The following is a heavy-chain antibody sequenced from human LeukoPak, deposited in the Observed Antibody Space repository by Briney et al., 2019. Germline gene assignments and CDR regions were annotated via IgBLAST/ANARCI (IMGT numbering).Heavy chain of an antibody. CDR3: ARDRGPRTGFMVREAYDY. Sequence: GGSLRLSCAASGFTFSDYWIHWVGQAPGKGLGGFSRINTDGSITNYADSVKGRFSISRDNAKNTLYLQMSSLRAEDTAVYYCARDRGPRTGFMVREAYDYWGQGTLVTVSS. V-gene: IGHV3-74*01. D-gene: IGHD3-10*01. CDR1: GFTFSDYW. CDR2: INTDGSIT. J-gene: IGHJ4*02.